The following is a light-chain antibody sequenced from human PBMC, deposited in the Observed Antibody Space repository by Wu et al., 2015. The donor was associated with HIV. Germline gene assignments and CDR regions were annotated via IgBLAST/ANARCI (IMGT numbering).Light chain of an antibody. Sequence: EIVLTQSPGTLSLSPGERATLSCRASQSISSSYLAWCQHKPGQAPRLLIYGVSSRATGIPDRFSGSGSGTDFTLTISRLEPEDFAVYYCQQYGSSPTFGQGTKVEIK. V-gene: IGKV3-20*01. CDR2: GVS. CDR1: QSISSSY. CDR3: QQYGSSPT. J-gene: IGKJ1*01.